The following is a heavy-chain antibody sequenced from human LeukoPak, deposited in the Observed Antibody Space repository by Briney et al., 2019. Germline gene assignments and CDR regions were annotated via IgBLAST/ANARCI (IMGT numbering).Heavy chain of an antibody. V-gene: IGHV4-59*01. CDR3: ARGQYSSSSGYFDY. D-gene: IGHD6-6*01. CDR1: GGSLSGYY. CDR2: IYYSGST. J-gene: IGHJ4*02. Sequence: PSETLSLTCAVYGGSLSGYYWSWIRQPPGKGLEWIGYIYYSGSTNYNPSLKSRVTISVDTSKNQFSLKLSSVTAADTAVYYCARGQYSSSSGYFDYWGQGTLVTVSS.